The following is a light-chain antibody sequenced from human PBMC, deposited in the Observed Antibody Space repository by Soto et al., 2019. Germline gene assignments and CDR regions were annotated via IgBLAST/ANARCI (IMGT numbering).Light chain of an antibody. CDR2: DAS. Sequence: DIQMTQSPSTLSASVGDRVTITCRASESISHWLAWYQHKPGKAPXXLXYDASNLEGGVPSRFSGSGSGTEFTLTVSSLQPDDFATYYCQQYNTFSPRWTFGQGTKVDIK. J-gene: IGKJ1*01. CDR3: QQYNTFSPRWT. V-gene: IGKV1-5*01. CDR1: ESISHW.